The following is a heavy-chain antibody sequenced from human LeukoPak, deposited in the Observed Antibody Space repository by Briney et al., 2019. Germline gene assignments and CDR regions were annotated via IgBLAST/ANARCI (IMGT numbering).Heavy chain of an antibody. D-gene: IGHD3-10*01. V-gene: IGHV4-39*01. CDR1: GGSISIYNFY. J-gene: IGHJ4*02. CDR3: ASVDRGWFGVGEY. CDR2: IAYSGST. Sequence: SETLSLTCTVSGGSISIYNFYWGWIRQPPGKGLEWIGSIAYSGSTYYNPSLKSRVTISVDTSKNQFSLKVTSVTAADTAVYYCASVDRGWFGVGEYWGQGALVTVSS.